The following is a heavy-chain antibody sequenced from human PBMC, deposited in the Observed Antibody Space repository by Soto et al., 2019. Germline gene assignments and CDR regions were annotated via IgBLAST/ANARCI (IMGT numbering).Heavy chain of an antibody. CDR2: IRPYNGNT. CDR1: GYTFTSXG. J-gene: IGHJ4*02. CDR3: ARDAPPEDY. Sequence: QVQLVQSGAEVKKPGASVKVSCKASGYTFTSXGXXGLRQAPGQGLEWMGWIRPYNGNTNYAQKLQGRVTMTTDTSTSTAYMELRSLRYDDTAVYYCARDAPPEDYWGQGTLVTVSS. V-gene: IGHV1-18*01.